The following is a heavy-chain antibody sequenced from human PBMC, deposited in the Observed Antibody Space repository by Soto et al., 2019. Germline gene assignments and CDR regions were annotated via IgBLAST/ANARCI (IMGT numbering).Heavy chain of an antibody. J-gene: IGHJ6*02. CDR1: GGSVTNGIYY. Sequence: QVQLQESGPGLVQPSETLSLTCNVSGGSVTNGIYYWSWIRQPPGRGLGWIGYIYYTWATKYDPSLESRVSISVDTPKNPFSLKLTSVTSADTAVYYCVRDNRRTGVKYFYGFDAWGQGTTVTVSS. D-gene: IGHD3-10*01. V-gene: IGHV4-61*01. CDR2: IYYTWAT. CDR3: VRDNRRTGVKYFYGFDA.